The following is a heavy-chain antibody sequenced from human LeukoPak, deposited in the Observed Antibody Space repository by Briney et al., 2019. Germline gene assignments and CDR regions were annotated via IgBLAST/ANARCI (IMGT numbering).Heavy chain of an antibody. CDR3: ARAPYGSAANNYYMDV. Sequence: SETLSLTCTVSGGSISSYHWSWIRQPPGKGLEWIGCFYYSGSTNYNPSLKSRVTISVDTSKNQFSLKLSSVTAADTAVYYCARAPYGSAANNYYMDVWGKGTTVTVSS. V-gene: IGHV4-59*01. J-gene: IGHJ6*03. D-gene: IGHD3-10*01. CDR2: FYYSGST. CDR1: GGSISSYH.